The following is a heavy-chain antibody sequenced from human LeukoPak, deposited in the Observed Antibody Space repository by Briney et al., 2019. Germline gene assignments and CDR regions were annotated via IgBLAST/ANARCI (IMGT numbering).Heavy chain of an antibody. CDR3: ASVLVEMAFDY. Sequence: PSETLSLTCTVSGGSISSGSYYWGWIRQPPGKGLEWIGSIYHSGSTYYNPSLKSRVTISVDTSKNQFSLKPSSVTAADTAVYYYASVLVEMAFDYWGQGTLVTVSS. V-gene: IGHV4-39*07. D-gene: IGHD5-24*01. CDR1: GGSISSGSYY. CDR2: IYHSGST. J-gene: IGHJ4*02.